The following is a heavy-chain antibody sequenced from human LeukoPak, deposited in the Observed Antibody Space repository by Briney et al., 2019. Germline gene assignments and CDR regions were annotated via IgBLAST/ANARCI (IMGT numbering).Heavy chain of an antibody. CDR2: IGGGGEST. CDR3: ARRSGRRYEY. Sequence: GGSLRLSCAASGFTFRSYEMNWVRHAPGRGLEWVSHIGGGGESTVYPDAVKGRFIISRDNTKNSLYLQMNSLRVEDTGVYYCARRSGRRYEYWGQGVLVTVSP. CDR1: GFTFRSYE. J-gene: IGHJ4*02. V-gene: IGHV3-48*03. D-gene: IGHD5-24*01.